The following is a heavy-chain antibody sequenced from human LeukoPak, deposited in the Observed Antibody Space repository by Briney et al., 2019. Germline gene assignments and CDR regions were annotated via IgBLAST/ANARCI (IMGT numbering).Heavy chain of an antibody. J-gene: IGHJ4*02. CDR2: IYSGGST. D-gene: IGHD6-19*01. CDR3: ARGRTGSPIY. V-gene: IGHV3-53*01. CDR1: GFTVSSSY. Sequence: PGGSLRLSCAASGFTVSSSYMSWVRQAPGKGLEWVSVIYSGGSTYYADSVKGRFTISRDNSKSTLYLQMNSLRAEDTAVYYCARGRTGSPIYWGQGTLVTVSS.